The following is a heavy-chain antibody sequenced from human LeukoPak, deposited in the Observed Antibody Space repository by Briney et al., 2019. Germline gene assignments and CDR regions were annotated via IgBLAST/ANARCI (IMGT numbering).Heavy chain of an antibody. CDR2: MNPNSGNT. CDR3: ARRRKQPDNWFDP. V-gene: IGHV1-8*01. Sequence: GASVKVSCKASGYTFTSYDINWVRQATGQGLEWMGWMNPNSGNTGYAQKFQGRVTMTRNTSISTAYMELSSLRSEDTAVYYRARRRKQPDNWFDPWGQGTLVTVSS. J-gene: IGHJ5*02. CDR1: GYTFTSYD. D-gene: IGHD6-13*01.